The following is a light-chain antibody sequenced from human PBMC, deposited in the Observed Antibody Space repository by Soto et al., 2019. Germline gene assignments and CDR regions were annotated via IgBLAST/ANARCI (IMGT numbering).Light chain of an antibody. Sequence: QSVLTQPPSVSGAPGQRVTISCTGSSSNIGAGYVVHWYQQLPGTAPKLLIYGNSNRPSGVPDRFSGSKSGTSASLAITGLQAEDEADYYCQSYDSSLSGWVFGGGTKVTV. CDR3: QSYDSSLSGWV. V-gene: IGLV1-40*01. CDR2: GNS. J-gene: IGLJ3*02. CDR1: SSNIGAGYV.